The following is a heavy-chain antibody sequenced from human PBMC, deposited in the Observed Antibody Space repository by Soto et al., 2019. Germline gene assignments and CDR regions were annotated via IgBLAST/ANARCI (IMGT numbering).Heavy chain of an antibody. V-gene: IGHV3-23*01. Sequence: EVQLLESGGGLVQPGGSLRLSCAASGFTFSSYAMSWVRQAPGKGLEWVSAISGSGGSTYYADSVKGRFTISRDNSKSTLYLRMNSLRAEDTAVYYCAGSSDWYAWFDPWGHGTLVTVSS. D-gene: IGHD6-19*01. J-gene: IGHJ5*02. CDR1: GFTFSSYA. CDR3: AGSSDWYAWFDP. CDR2: ISGSGGST.